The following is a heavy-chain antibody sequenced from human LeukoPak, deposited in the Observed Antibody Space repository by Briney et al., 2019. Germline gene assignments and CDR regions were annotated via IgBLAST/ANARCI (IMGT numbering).Heavy chain of an antibody. V-gene: IGHV1-2*06. Sequence: ASVKVSCKASGYTFTGYHMHWVRQAPGQGLEWMGRINPNSGDTNYAQKFQGRVTMTRDTSISTAYMELRSLRSDDTAVYYCARASYYFDYWGQGTLVTVSS. CDR1: GYTFTGYH. CDR3: ARASYYFDY. J-gene: IGHJ4*02. CDR2: INPNSGDT. D-gene: IGHD6-6*01.